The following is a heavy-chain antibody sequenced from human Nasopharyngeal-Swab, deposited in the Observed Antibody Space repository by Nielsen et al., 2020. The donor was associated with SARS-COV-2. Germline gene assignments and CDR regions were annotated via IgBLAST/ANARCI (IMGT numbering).Heavy chain of an antibody. J-gene: IGHJ4*02. Sequence: GESLKISCAASGFTVGSSFMIWVRQAPGKGLEWVSIIYSGGNTYYADSVKGRFIISRDNSKNTLCLQMNSLRAEDTAVYYCARIKVRDGIDYWGQGTLVTVSS. CDR1: GFTVGSSF. D-gene: IGHD2-15*01. CDR2: IYSGGNT. CDR3: ARIKVRDGIDY. V-gene: IGHV3-53*01.